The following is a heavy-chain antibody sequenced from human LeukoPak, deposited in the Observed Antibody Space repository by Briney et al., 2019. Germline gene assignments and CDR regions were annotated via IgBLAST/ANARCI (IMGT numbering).Heavy chain of an antibody. CDR1: GYTFSSYS. J-gene: IGHJ4*02. Sequence: PGGSLRLSCVASGYTFSSYSINWVRQAPGKGLEWVSSISVRSNYIYYADSVRGRFSISRDDARDSLYLQMNSLRAEDTAVYYCVILRRNSDTSGFYYYYDFWGQGTLVTVSS. V-gene: IGHV3-21*01. D-gene: IGHD3-22*01. CDR2: ISVRSNYI. CDR3: VILRRNSDTSGFYYYYDF.